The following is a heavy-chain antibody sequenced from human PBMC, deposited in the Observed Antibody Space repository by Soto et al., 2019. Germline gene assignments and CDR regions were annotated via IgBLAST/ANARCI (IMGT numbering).Heavy chain of an antibody. CDR1: GGSTSTSRSY. Sequence: SETLSLTCNVSGGSTSTSRSYWAWIRQPPGKGLEWLANIFYSGSTYYNPSLASRVTVSVDTSKNEFSLKLRSVTAADTAVYYCARQPTTGDTDLWFDPWGQGTLVTVSS. V-gene: IGHV4-39*01. J-gene: IGHJ5*02. CDR2: IFYSGST. CDR3: ARQPTTGDTDLWFDP. D-gene: IGHD2-21*01.